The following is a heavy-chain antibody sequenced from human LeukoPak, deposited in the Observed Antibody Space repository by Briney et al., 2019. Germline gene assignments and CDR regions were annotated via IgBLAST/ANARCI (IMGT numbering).Heavy chain of an antibody. CDR3: ARHSITIFGVVIPNYFDY. CDR2: IYYSGST. Sequence: PSETLSLTCTVSGGSISSSSYYWGWIRQPPGKGLEWIGSIYYSGSTYYNPSLKSRVTISVDTSKNQFSLKLSSVTAADTAVYYCARHSITIFGVVIPNYFDYWGQGTLVTVSS. D-gene: IGHD3-3*01. V-gene: IGHV4-39*01. J-gene: IGHJ4*02. CDR1: GGSISSSSYY.